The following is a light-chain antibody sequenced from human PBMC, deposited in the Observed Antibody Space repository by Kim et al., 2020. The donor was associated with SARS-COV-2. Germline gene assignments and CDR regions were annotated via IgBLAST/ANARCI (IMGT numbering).Light chain of an antibody. CDR3: HQRSDWPNT. V-gene: IGKV3-11*01. CDR1: QSVGSY. J-gene: IGKJ2*01. Sequence: SLSPGERVPLSGRARQSVGSYLAGYQKKPGQAPRLLIYDVSNRAAGIPGRFSDSGSGTDFTLTISSLEPEDFALYYCHQRSDWPNTFGQGTKLEI. CDR2: DVS.